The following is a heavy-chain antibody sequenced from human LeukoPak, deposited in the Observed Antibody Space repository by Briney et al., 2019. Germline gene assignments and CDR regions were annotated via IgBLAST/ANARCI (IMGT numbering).Heavy chain of an antibody. J-gene: IGHJ4*02. V-gene: IGHV4-61*08. D-gene: IGHD1-26*01. CDR1: GGSISSGGYY. Sequence: SETLSLTCTVSGGSISSGGYYWSWIRQPPGKGLEWIGYIYYSGSTNYNPSLKSRVTISVDTSKNQFSLKLSSVTAADTAVYYCATEIVGATDDYFDYWGQGTLVTVSS. CDR3: ATEIVGATDDYFDY. CDR2: IYYSGST.